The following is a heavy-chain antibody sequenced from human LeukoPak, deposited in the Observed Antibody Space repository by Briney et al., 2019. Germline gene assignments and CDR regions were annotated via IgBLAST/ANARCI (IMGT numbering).Heavy chain of an antibody. J-gene: IGHJ6*03. Sequence: PGGSLRLSCAASGFTFSSYSMNWVRQAPGKGLEWVSYISIGTGSEIYYADSMKGRFTISRDNAKNSLYLQMNSLRAEDTAVYYCARDGYYYDSSCHPYYYYYMDVWGKGTTVTVSS. D-gene: IGHD3-22*01. V-gene: IGHV3-48*01. CDR1: GFTFSSYS. CDR2: ISIGTGSEI. CDR3: ARDGYYYDSSCHPYYYYYMDV.